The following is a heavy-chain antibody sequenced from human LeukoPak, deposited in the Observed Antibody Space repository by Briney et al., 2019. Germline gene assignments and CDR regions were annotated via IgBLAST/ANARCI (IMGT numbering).Heavy chain of an antibody. CDR2: IYPRDGST. V-gene: IGHV1-46*01. CDR1: GSTFTPNY. Sequence: SVKVSCTASGSTFTPNYLHWVREAPGHGLEWMGMIYPRDGSTSYAQNFQGRVTVTRDTSTTTVHMELRGLRSEDTAVYYCARDQEGFDYWGQGTVVIVSS. J-gene: IGHJ4*02. CDR3: ARDQEGFDY.